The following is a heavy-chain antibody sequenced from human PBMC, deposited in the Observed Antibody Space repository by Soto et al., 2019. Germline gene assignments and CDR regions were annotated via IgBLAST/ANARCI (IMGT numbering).Heavy chain of an antibody. V-gene: IGHV5-51*01. J-gene: IGHJ4*02. CDR1: GYRITSSW. CDR2: IYPGDSDT. Sequence: PVESLKISCKASGYRITSSWIGWVRQIPGKGLEWMGIIYPGDSDTRYRPSFQGQVTISADKSSSTAYLQWNSLQASDTAMYYCARLPGIVAPGTVFLDNWGQGTMVTVPS. CDR3: ARLPGIVAPGTVFLDN. D-gene: IGHD1-1*01.